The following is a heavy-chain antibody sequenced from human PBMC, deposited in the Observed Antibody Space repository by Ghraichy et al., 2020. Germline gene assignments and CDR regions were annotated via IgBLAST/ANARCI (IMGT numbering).Heavy chain of an antibody. CDR2: ISGSGGST. V-gene: IGHV3-23*01. Sequence: LSLTCAASGFTFSSYAMSWVRQAPGKGLEWVSAISGSGGSTYYADSVKGRFTISRDNSKNTLYLQMNSLRAEDTAVYYCAKAQYIAVAGPSTYYFDYWGQGTLVTVSS. CDR1: GFTFSSYA. CDR3: AKAQYIAVAGPSTYYFDY. J-gene: IGHJ4*02. D-gene: IGHD6-19*01.